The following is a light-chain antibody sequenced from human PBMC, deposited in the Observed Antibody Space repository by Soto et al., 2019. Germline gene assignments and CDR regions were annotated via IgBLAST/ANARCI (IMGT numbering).Light chain of an antibody. J-gene: IGLJ1*01. Sequence: SYELTQPPSVSVAPGKTARITCGGNNIGSKSVHWYQQKPGQAPVLVIYYDSDRPSGIPERFSGSNSGNTATLTIRRVEAGDQADYYCQVWDSSSDHRGVFGTGTKLTVL. V-gene: IGLV3-21*04. CDR2: YDS. CDR1: NIGSKS. CDR3: QVWDSSSDHRGV.